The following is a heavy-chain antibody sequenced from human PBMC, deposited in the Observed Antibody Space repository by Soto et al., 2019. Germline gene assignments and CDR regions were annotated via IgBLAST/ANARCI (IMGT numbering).Heavy chain of an antibody. CDR1: GYIFPDYY. D-gene: IGHD6-6*01. J-gene: IGHJ4*01. CDR3: ARGEQLVHFDS. CDR2: INPNGGGT. V-gene: IGHV1-2*04. Sequence: QVQLVQSGAEVKKPGASVKVSCKASGYIFPDYYVHWVRQAPGEGLEWMGRINPNGGGTNYAQTFEGWVTMATDTSISTAYMELSRLNFDDPAVYYCARGEQLVHFDSWGQGTLVTVSS.